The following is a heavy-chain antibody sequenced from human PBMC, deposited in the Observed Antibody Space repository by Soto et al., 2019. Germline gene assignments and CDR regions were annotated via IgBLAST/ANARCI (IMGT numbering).Heavy chain of an antibody. J-gene: IGHJ4*02. V-gene: IGHV4-31*03. CDR3: ASHSSSWYYFDY. Sequence: SETLSLTCTVSGGSISSGGYYWSWIRQHPGKGLEWIGYIYYSGSTYYNPSLKSRVTISVDTSKNQFSLKLSSVTAADTAVYYCASHSSSWYYFDYWGQGTLVTVS. CDR1: GGSISSGGYY. D-gene: IGHD6-13*01. CDR2: IYYSGST.